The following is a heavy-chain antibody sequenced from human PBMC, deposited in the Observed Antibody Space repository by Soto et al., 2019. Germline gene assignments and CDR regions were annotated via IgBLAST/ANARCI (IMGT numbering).Heavy chain of an antibody. CDR3: AHYCGGDCYSGRDWFDP. J-gene: IGHJ5*02. CDR1: GFSLSTSGVG. Sequence: QITLKESGPTLVKPTQTLTLTCTFSGFSLSTSGVGVGWIRQPPGKALQWLALIYWDDDKRYSPSLKSRLTITKDTSKNQVVLTMTDMDPVDTGTYGCAHYCGGDCYSGRDWFDPWGQGTLVTVSS. V-gene: IGHV2-5*02. CDR2: IYWDDDK. D-gene: IGHD2-21*02.